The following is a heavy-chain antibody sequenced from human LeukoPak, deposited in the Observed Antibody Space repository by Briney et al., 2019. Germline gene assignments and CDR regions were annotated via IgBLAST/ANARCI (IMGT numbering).Heavy chain of an antibody. Sequence: GGSLRLSCAASGFTFSSYAMHWVRQAPGKGLEWVAVISYDGSNKYYADSVKGRFTISRDNSKNTLYLQMNSLRAEDTAVYYCARATVTDDAFDIWGQGTMVTVSS. D-gene: IGHD4-17*01. CDR3: ARATVTDDAFDI. CDR1: GFTFSSYA. J-gene: IGHJ3*02. CDR2: ISYDGSNK. V-gene: IGHV3-30-3*01.